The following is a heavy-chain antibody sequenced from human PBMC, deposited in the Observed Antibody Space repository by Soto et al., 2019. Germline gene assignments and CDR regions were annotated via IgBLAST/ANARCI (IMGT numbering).Heavy chain of an antibody. CDR2: LTGSGGST. V-gene: IGHV3-23*01. CDR3: AKGDRYQLLTSFDP. Sequence: EVQLLESGGGLVQPGGSLRLSCAASGFTFSSYAMNWVRQAPGKGLEWVSSLTGSGGSTKYADSVKGRFTISRDNSKNTLYLQMTGLRAEDTAIYFCAKGDRYQLLTSFDPWGQGTLVTVSS. J-gene: IGHJ5*02. CDR1: GFTFSSYA. D-gene: IGHD2-2*01.